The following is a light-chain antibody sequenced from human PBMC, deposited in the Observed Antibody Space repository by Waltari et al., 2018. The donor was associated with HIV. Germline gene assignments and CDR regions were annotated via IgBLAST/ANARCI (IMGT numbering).Light chain of an antibody. CDR1: SGSIASNN. CDR2: QKN. CDR3: QSYDTSNSHWV. V-gene: IGLV6-57*01. J-gene: IGLJ3*02. Sequence: FILTQPHSVSGSPGKTVNISCTRSSGSIASNNVQWFQQRPGSPPINVIYQKNQRTSGVADRFSGAIDRSSNSASLTISGLKTEDEADFFCQSYDTSNSHWVFGGGTKLTVL.